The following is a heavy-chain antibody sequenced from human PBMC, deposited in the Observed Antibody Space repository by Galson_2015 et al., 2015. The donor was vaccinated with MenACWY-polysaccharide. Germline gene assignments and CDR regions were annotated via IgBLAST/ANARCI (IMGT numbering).Heavy chain of an antibody. CDR3: VRGYSGGGDY. CDR2: INYDGRTT. Sequence: SLRLSCAASGFTFSTYWMNWVPQVPGKGLVWVSHINYDGRTTSYADSVRGRFTISRDNAKSTLYLQMSSLRAEDTAIYYCVRGYSGGGDYWGQGTLVTVSS. D-gene: IGHD2-15*01. J-gene: IGHJ4*02. V-gene: IGHV3-74*01. CDR1: GFTFSTYW.